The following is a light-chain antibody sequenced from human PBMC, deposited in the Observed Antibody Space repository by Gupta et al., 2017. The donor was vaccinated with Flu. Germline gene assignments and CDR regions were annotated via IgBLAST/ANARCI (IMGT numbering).Light chain of an antibody. Sequence: LPLSPGERATLSSRASKSISRRILAWYQKKPGQGPRLLIFVKNNRATGIRDRFSGSGGGTDFTLIISSREPEDFGVYYCQHEHSGTPPFTFGRGTKVDI. J-gene: IGKJ3*01. V-gene: IGKV3-20*01. CDR2: VKN. CDR1: KSISRRI. CDR3: QHEHSGTPPFT.